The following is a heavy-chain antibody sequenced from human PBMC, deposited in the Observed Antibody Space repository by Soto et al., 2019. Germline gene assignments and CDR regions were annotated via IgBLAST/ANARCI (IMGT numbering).Heavy chain of an antibody. Sequence: GESLKISCKGSGYSFTSYWIGWVRQMPGKGLEWMGIIYPGDSDTRYSPSFQGQVTISADKSISTAYLQWSSLKASDTAMYYCASNSGYDYCPYYYSYMDVWGKGTTVTVSS. CDR1: GYSFTSYW. CDR3: ASNSGYDYCPYYYSYMDV. V-gene: IGHV5-51*01. J-gene: IGHJ6*03. D-gene: IGHD5-12*01. CDR2: IYPGDSDT.